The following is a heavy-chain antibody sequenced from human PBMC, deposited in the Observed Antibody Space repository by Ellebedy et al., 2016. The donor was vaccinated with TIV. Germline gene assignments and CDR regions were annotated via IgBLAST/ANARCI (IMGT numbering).Heavy chain of an antibody. Sequence: GESLKISCAASGFTFSSYGMHWVRQTPGKGLEWVATISYHGRNKFYADAVKGRFSISRDNSMNTLYLQANSLRAEDTAVYYCARDSWGGSFLVANYFDSWGQGTLVSVSS. V-gene: IGHV3-30*19. CDR1: GFTFSSYG. CDR3: ARDSWGGSFLVANYFDS. D-gene: IGHD2-15*01. J-gene: IGHJ4*02. CDR2: ISYHGRNK.